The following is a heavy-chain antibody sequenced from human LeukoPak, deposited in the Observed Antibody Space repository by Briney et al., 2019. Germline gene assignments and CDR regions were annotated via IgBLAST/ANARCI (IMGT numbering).Heavy chain of an antibody. J-gene: IGHJ4*02. CDR2: INHSGST. Sequence: SETLSLTCAVYGGSFSGYYWSWIRQPPGKGLEWIGEINHSGSTNYNPSLKSRVTISVDTSKNQFSLKLSSVTAADTAVYYCARLSRDFWSGYYGGGSDYWGQGTLVTVSS. CDR3: ARLSRDFWSGYYGGGSDY. V-gene: IGHV4-34*01. CDR1: GGSFSGYY. D-gene: IGHD3-3*01.